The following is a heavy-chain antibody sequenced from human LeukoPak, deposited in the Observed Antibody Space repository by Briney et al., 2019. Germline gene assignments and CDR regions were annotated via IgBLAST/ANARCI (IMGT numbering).Heavy chain of an antibody. CDR2: INHSGST. D-gene: IGHD6-13*01. V-gene: IGHV4-34*01. CDR3: ARRPTYSSSWYDNWFDP. J-gene: IGHJ5*02. CDR1: GGSFSGYY. Sequence: SETLSLTCAVYGGSFSGYYWSWIRQPPGKGLEWIGEINHSGSTNYNPSPKSRVTISVDTSKNQFSLKLSSVTAADTAVYYCARRPTYSSSWYDNWFDPWGQGTLVTVSS.